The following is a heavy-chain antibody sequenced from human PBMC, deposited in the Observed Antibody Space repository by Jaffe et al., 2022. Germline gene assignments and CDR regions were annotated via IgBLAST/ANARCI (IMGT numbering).Heavy chain of an antibody. CDR3: ARDPGPYYYYYMDV. V-gene: IGHV3-21*01. Sequence: EVQLVESGGGLVKPGGSLRLSCAASGFTFSSYSMNWVRQAPGKGLEWVSSISSSSSYIYYADSVKGRFTISRDNAKNSLYLQMNSLRAEDTAVYYCARDPGPYYYYYMDVWGKGTTVTVSS. CDR1: GFTFSSYS. CDR2: ISSSSSYI. J-gene: IGHJ6*03.